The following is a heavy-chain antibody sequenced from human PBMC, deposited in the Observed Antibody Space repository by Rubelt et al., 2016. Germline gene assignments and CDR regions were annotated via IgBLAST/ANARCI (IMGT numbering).Heavy chain of an antibody. CDR3: AREKRGCGAFDY. CDR1: GFTFTNYW. J-gene: IGHJ4*02. V-gene: IGHV3-74*01. Sequence: EVQLVESGGGLVQPGGSLRLSCAASGFTFTNYWTHWVRQAPGKGLVWISRISTDERSTSYADSVKGRVTCSRGNAKNALYLQLNSVRVEDTAVYYGAREKRGCGAFDYWGQGTLVTVSS. D-gene: IGHD2-21*01. CDR2: ISTDERST.